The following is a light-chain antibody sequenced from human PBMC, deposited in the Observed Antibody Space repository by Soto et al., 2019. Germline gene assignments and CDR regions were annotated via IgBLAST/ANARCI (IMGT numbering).Light chain of an antibody. CDR3: QHYGSSPGT. CDR1: QSVSSSY. Sequence: ESVLTQSPGTLSLSPGERATLSCRASQSVSSSYLAWYQQKPGQAPRLLIYGASSRATGIPDRFSGSGSGTDFTLTINRLEPEDFAVYFCQHYGSSPGTFGQGTKVEIK. J-gene: IGKJ1*01. V-gene: IGKV3-20*01. CDR2: GAS.